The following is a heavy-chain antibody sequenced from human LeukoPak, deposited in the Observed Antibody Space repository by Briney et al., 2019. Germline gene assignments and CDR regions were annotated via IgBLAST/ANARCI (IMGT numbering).Heavy chain of an antibody. Sequence: SETLSLTCAVYGGSFSGYYWGWIRQPPGKGLEWIGSIYHSGSTYYNPSLKSRVTISVDTSKNQFSLKLSSVTAADTAVYYCARVPYDFWSGLYYYYYYMDVWGKGTTVTVSS. J-gene: IGHJ6*03. CDR3: ARVPYDFWSGLYYYYYYMDV. D-gene: IGHD3-3*01. CDR1: GGSFSGYY. V-gene: IGHV4-38-2*01. CDR2: IYHSGST.